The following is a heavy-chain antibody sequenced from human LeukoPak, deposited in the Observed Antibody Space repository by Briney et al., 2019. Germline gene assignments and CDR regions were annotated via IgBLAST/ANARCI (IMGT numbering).Heavy chain of an antibody. CDR1: GCIFTTYG. CDR2: IDAYNGNT. D-gene: IGHD1-26*01. CDR3: ARDPSGSYDFDY. V-gene: IGHV1-18*01. J-gene: IGHJ4*02. Sequence: ASVKVSCKASGCIFTTYGISWVRQAPGQGLEWMGWIDAYNGNTNYEQKFQGRVTMTTDTSTSTAYMELRSLRSDDTAVYYCARDPSGSYDFDYWGQGTLVTVSS.